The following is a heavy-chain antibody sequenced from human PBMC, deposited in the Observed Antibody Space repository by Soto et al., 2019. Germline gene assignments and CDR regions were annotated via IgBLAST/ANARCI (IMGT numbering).Heavy chain of an antibody. D-gene: IGHD2-15*01. J-gene: IGHJ6*02. Sequence: QVQLVQSGAEVKKPGSSVKVSCKASGGTFSSYAISWVRQAPGQGLEWMGGVIAIFGTANYAQKFQGRVTITADESTSTAYMELSSLRFEDTAVYYCARDSIVSQCSDYYYGMDVWGQGTTVTVSS. CDR2: VIAIFGTA. CDR3: ARDSIVSQCSDYYYGMDV. V-gene: IGHV1-69*12. CDR1: GGTFSSYA.